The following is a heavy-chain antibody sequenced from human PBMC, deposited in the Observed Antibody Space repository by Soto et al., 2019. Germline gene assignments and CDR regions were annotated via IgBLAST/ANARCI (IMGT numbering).Heavy chain of an antibody. Sequence: QVQRVQSGAEVKEPGSSVKVSFKASGGGNLRDERTTWVRRATGQGLEWMGGIITKHGSANYAQKFQGRVTITADESTNSVYMELRSLRSDDTAVYYCARGGEGYNFCAVYCCQGTPVTVSS. J-gene: IGHJ4*02. CDR1: GGGNLRDER. D-gene: IGHD5-12*01. V-gene: IGHV1-69*01. CDR3: ARGGEGYNFCAVY. CDR2: IITKHGSA.